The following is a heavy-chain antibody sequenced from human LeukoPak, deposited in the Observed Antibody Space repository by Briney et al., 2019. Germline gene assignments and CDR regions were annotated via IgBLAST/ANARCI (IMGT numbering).Heavy chain of an antibody. CDR2: IYYSGST. V-gene: IGHV4-31*03. CDR1: GGSISSGGYY. CDR3: ARYITVTTYYFDY. Sequence: SSETLSLTCTVSGGSISSGGYYWSWIRHHPGKGLEWIGYIYYSGSTYHNPSLKSRVTISVDTSKNQFSLKLSSVTAADTAVYYCARYITVTTYYFDYWGQGTLVTVSS. D-gene: IGHD4-17*01. J-gene: IGHJ4*02.